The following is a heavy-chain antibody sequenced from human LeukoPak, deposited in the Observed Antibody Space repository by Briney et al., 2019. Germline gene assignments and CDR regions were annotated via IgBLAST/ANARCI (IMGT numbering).Heavy chain of an antibody. CDR2: IRYDGSNK. Sequence: GGSLRLSCAASGFTFSSYGMHWVRQAPGKGLEWVAFIRYDGSNKYYADSVKGRFTISRDNSKDTLYLQMNSLRAEDTAVYYCAKDQLVRGEYYYDFWSGYLAPYYFDYWGQGTLVTVSS. CDR1: GFTFSSYG. D-gene: IGHD3-3*01. V-gene: IGHV3-30*02. CDR3: AKDQLVRGEYYYDFWSGYLAPYYFDY. J-gene: IGHJ4*02.